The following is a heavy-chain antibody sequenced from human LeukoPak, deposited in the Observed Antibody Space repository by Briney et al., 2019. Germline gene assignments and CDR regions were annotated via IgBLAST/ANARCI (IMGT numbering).Heavy chain of an antibody. Sequence: GGSLRLSCAASGFTFSSYSMNWVRQAPGKGLEWVTSISSSSSYIYYADSVKGRFTISRDNAKNSLYLQMNSLRAEDTAVYYCARSRVRGQNNAFDIWGQGTMVTVSS. J-gene: IGHJ3*02. V-gene: IGHV3-21*01. D-gene: IGHD3-10*01. CDR1: GFTFSSYS. CDR3: ARSRVRGQNNAFDI. CDR2: ISSSSSYI.